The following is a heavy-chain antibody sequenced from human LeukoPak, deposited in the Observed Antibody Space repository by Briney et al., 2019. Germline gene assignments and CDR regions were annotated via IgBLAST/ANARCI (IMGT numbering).Heavy chain of an antibody. D-gene: IGHD3-22*01. J-gene: IGHJ4*02. CDR3: ARNSSGIHFDY. CDR1: GGSISSNNYY. Sequence: SETLSLTCTVSGGSISSNNYYWGWIRQPPGKGLEWIGSIYHSGSTHYNPSLKSRVTISVDTSRNEFSLKLRSVTAADTAVYYCARNSSGIHFDYWGQGTLVPVSS. V-gene: IGHV4-39*07. CDR2: IYHSGST.